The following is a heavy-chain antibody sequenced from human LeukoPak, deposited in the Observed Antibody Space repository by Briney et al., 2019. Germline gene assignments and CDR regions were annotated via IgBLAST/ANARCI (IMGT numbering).Heavy chain of an antibody. CDR1: GYTFTDYY. D-gene: IGHD6-19*01. CDR3: ARGDAGITVTCHNNLKQSNWFDP. V-gene: IGHV1-2*02. Sequence: ASVKVSCKASGYTFTDYYMHWVRQAPGQGLEWMGWINPNNGGTNYAQNFQGRVTMTRDTSISIVYMELSRLRSDDTAVYYCARGDAGITVTCHNNLKQSNWFDPWGQGTLVTVSS. CDR2: INPNNGGT. J-gene: IGHJ5*02.